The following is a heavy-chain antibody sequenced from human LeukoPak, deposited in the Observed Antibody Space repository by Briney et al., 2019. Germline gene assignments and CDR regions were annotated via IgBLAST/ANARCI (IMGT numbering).Heavy chain of an antibody. CDR1: GGSISSGDYY. CDR3: ARPYYYDSRIDP. Sequence: PSQTLSPTCTVSGGSISSGDYYWSWTRQPPGKGLEWIAYMYYSGSTYYNPSLKSRVTMSADTSKNQLSLKLSSVTAADTAVYYCARPYYYDSRIDPWGQGILVTVSS. J-gene: IGHJ5*02. D-gene: IGHD3-22*01. V-gene: IGHV4-30-4*01. CDR2: MYYSGST.